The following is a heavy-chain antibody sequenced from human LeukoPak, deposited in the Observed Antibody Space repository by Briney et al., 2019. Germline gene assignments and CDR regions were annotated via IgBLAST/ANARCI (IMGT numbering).Heavy chain of an antibody. J-gene: IGHJ5*02. CDR3: ARGYSSSWYLNWFDP. D-gene: IGHD6-13*01. Sequence: SETLSLTCTVSGYSISSGYYWGWIRQPPGKGLEWIGSIYHSGSTYYNPSLKSRVTISVDTSKNQFSLKLSSVTAADTAVYYCARGYSSSWYLNWFDPWGQGTLVTVSS. CDR1: GYSISSGYY. V-gene: IGHV4-38-2*02. CDR2: IYHSGST.